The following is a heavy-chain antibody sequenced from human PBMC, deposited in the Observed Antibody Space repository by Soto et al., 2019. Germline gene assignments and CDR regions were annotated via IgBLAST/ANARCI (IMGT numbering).Heavy chain of an antibody. J-gene: IGHJ4*02. CDR1: GFTFSSYA. V-gene: IGHV3-23*01. CDR3: ARTNNPLGGYSEFDY. CDR2: ISGSGGST. D-gene: IGHD3-22*01. Sequence: GGSLRLSCAASGFTFSSYAMSWVRQAPGKGLEWVSAISGSGGSTYYADSVKGRFTISRDNSKNTLYLQMNSLRAEDTAVYYCARTNNPLGGYSEFDYWGQGTLVTVSS.